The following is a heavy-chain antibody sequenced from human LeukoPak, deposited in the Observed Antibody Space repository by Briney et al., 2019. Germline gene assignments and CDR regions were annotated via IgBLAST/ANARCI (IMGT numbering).Heavy chain of an antibody. J-gene: IGHJ3*01. Sequence: SQTLSLTCAISGDSVSTSGGNWVRQSPSRGLEWLGRTYYTSKWNTDYAVSVKSRIVVNPDTSKNQFSLQLNSVTSEDMAVYYCARGRASAFDVWGQGTMVTVSS. CDR3: ARGRASAFDV. CDR1: GDSVSTSGG. V-gene: IGHV6-1*01. CDR2: TYYTSKWNT. D-gene: IGHD6-25*01.